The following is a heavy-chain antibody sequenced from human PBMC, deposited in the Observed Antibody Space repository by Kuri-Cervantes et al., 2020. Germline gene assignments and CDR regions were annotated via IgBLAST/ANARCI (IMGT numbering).Heavy chain of an antibody. J-gene: IGHJ5*02. CDR2: ITPIFGTA. CDR3: AREAGERVVVDTNNWFDP. Sequence: SVKVSCKASGYPFTNYAISWVRQAPGQGLEWMGGITPIFGTANYAQKFQGRVTITADESTSTAYMELSSLRSEDTAVYYCAREAGERVVVDTNNWFDPWGQGTLVTVSS. V-gene: IGHV1-69*13. CDR1: GYPFTNYA. D-gene: IGHD2-15*01.